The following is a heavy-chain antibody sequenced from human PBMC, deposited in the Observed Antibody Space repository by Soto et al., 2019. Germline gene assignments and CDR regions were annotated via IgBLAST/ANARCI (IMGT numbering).Heavy chain of an antibody. J-gene: IGHJ6*02. CDR1: GFTFISYA. Sequence: WGSLRLSCAASGFTFISYAIIFFRHSPLKWLEWVSAISGSGGSTYYADSVKGRFTISRDNSKNTLYLQMNSLRAEDTAVYYCAKVAIAAAGTFAYYGMDVWGQGTTVTVSS. D-gene: IGHD6-13*01. CDR3: AKVAIAAAGTFAYYGMDV. CDR2: ISGSGGST. V-gene: IGHV3-23*01.